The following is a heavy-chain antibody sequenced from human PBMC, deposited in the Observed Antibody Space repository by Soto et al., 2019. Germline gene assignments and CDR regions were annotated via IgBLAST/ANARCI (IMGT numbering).Heavy chain of an antibody. V-gene: IGHV1-2*04. CDR3: ATQRGKALVGTLDY. J-gene: IGHJ4*02. D-gene: IGHD1-7*01. CDR2: INPDSGGT. Sequence: QVQLVQSGAEVKKPGASVKVSCKASGYTFTGYYIHWVRQAPGQGLEWMGWINPDSGGTNYAQNFQGWVTMTRDTSITTAYMELSRLRADDTAVYYCATQRGKALVGTLDYWGQGTLVTVSS. CDR1: GYTFTGYY.